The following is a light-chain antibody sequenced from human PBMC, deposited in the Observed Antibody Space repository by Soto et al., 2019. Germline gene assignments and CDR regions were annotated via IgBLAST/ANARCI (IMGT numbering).Light chain of an antibody. Sequence: QSALTQPASVSRSPGQSITISCTGTSSDIGGYNYVSWYQQHPGKVPKLMIYDVSNRPSGVSNRFSGSKSGNTASLTISGLQAEDEADYYCISYTSSSTWVFGGGTKLTVL. CDR3: ISYTSSSTWV. CDR1: SSDIGGYNY. J-gene: IGLJ3*02. CDR2: DVS. V-gene: IGLV2-14*01.